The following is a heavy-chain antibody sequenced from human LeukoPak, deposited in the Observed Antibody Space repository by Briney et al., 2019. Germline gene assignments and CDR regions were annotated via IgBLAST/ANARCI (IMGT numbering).Heavy chain of an antibody. CDR3: VRGVMAARLYYFDY. V-gene: IGHV3-23*01. CDR2: ITGSGDYT. Sequence: PGGSLRLSCAASGFSFGSHPMNWVRQAPGKGLEWVSGITGSGDYTYYIDSVQGRFTISRDNSKNMLFLQMNSLRAEDTAVYYCVRGVMAARLYYFDYWGRGILVTVSS. D-gene: IGHD2-21*01. J-gene: IGHJ4*02. CDR1: GFSFGSHP.